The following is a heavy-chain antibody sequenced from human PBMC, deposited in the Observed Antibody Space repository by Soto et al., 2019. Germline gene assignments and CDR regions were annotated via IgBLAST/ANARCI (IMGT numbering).Heavy chain of an antibody. Sequence: TLSLTCTVSGGSISGGGYYWSWIRQHPGKGLEWIGYIYYRGTAYYNPSLRSRVTISVDTSKNQFSLKLTSVIAADTAGYYCARDTHAEGVDVWGQGTTVTVSS. D-gene: IGHD2-2*01. V-gene: IGHV4-31*03. CDR3: ARDTHAEGVDV. CDR2: IYYRGTA. J-gene: IGHJ6*02. CDR1: GGSISGGGYY.